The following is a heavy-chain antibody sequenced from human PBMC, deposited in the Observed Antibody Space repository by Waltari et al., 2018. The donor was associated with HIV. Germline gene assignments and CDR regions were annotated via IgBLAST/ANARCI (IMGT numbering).Heavy chain of an antibody. CDR2: IYSGDGT. CDR1: GFIVNDNY. Sequence: EVQPVETGGGLIQPGGSLSLSCADSGFIVNDNYINWVRQAQGKGLEWGSVIYSGDGTLYADSVGPRFTSSRHRATNGPFRQMNSLRVEDTAMYYCAMLVRSGLFDSWDRGTLVIVSS. V-gene: IGHV3-53*02. J-gene: IGHJ4*02. CDR3: AMLVRSGLFDS. D-gene: IGHD6-19*01.